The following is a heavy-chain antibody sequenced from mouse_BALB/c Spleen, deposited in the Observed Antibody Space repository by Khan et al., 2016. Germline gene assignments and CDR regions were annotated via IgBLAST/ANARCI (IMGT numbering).Heavy chain of an antibody. D-gene: IGHD2-2*01. CDR2: INTHSGVP. J-gene: IGHJ1*01. CDR1: GYTFTTAG. Sequence: QLVQSGPELKKPGETVRISCKASGYTFTTAGMQWVQKMPGKGLKWIGWINTHSGVPKYAEDFKGRFAFSLETSASTAYLQINNLKNEDMTTXFCARGAMVTTGWYFDVWGAGTTVTVSS. V-gene: IGHV9S7*01. CDR3: ARGAMVTTGWYFDV.